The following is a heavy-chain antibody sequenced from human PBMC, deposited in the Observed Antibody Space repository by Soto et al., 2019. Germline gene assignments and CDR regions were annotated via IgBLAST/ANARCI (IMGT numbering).Heavy chain of an antibody. V-gene: IGHV3-74*01. CDR1: GFTFSPYW. Sequence: EVQLVESGGGLVQPRGSLTLSCAASGFTFSPYWMYWVRQAPGKGLVWVSRINADGIKKSLADSVKGRFTISRDNAKNTLYLQMDSLRVDDTAVYYCAREGPGSGMDLDYWGQGTPVTVSS. CDR2: INADGIKK. D-gene: IGHD3-10*01. J-gene: IGHJ4*02. CDR3: AREGPGSGMDLDY.